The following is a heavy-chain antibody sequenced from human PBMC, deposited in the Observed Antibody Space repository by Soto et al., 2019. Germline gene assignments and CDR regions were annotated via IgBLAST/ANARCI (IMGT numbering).Heavy chain of an antibody. J-gene: IGHJ5*02. CDR1: GGSISSSSYY. Sequence: SETLSLTCTVSGGSISSSSYYWGWIRQPPGKGLEWIGSIYYSGSTYYNPSLKSRVTISVDTSKNQFSLKLSSVTAADTAVYYCARQYCSGGSCYGLLWFDPWDQGTLVTVSS. CDR2: IYYSGST. V-gene: IGHV4-39*01. D-gene: IGHD2-15*01. CDR3: ARQYCSGGSCYGLLWFDP.